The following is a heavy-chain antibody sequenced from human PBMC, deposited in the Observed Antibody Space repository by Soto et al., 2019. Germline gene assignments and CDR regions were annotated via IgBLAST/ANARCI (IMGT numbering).Heavy chain of an antibody. D-gene: IGHD2-2*01. CDR1: GFTVSNAY. V-gene: IGHV3-53*01. CDR2: IYTAGGT. J-gene: IGHJ5*02. Sequence: VGSLRLSCAGSGFTVSNAYMTWVRQPPGKGLECVSVIYTAGGTNYADSVKGRFIISRDNSKNTLYLQMNSLRAEDTAVYYCARALPVAKGGFDPWGQGTLVTVS. CDR3: ARALPVAKGGFDP.